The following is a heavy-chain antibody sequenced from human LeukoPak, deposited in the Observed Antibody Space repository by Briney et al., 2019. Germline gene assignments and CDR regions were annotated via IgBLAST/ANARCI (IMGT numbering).Heavy chain of an antibody. D-gene: IGHD6-19*01. CDR3: ARGAGYFDY. J-gene: IGHJ4*02. CDR2: INSGGST. CDR1: GFTLSSNY. Sequence: GGSLRLSCAASGFTLSSNYMNWVRQAPGKGLGWGSVINSGGSTYSADSVKGRFTITRDNAKKTLYLQMSSLRAEDTAVYYCARGAGYFDYWGQGTLVTVSS. V-gene: IGHV3-66*01.